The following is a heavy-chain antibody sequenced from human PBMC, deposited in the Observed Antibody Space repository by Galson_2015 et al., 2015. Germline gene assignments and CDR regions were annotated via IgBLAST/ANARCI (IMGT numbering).Heavy chain of an antibody. CDR2: ISYDGSNK. CDR1: GFTFSSYA. D-gene: IGHD2-8*01. CDR3: ARAPAKSQKFYCTNGVCDLYWFDP. Sequence: LRLSCAASGFTFSSYAMHWVRQAPGKGLEWVAVISYDGSNKYYADSVKGRFTISRDNSKNTLYLQMNSLRAEDTAVYYCARAPAKSQKFYCTNGVCDLYWFDPWGQGTLVTVSS. V-gene: IGHV3-30-3*01. J-gene: IGHJ5*02.